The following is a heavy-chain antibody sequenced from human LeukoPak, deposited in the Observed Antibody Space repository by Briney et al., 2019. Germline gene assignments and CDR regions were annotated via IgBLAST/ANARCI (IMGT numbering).Heavy chain of an antibody. CDR1: GGTFSSYA. J-gene: IGHJ4*02. D-gene: IGHD3-9*01. CDR2: IIPIFGTA. V-gene: IGHV1-69*05. CDR3: ARGYRTYYDILTGYETLDY. Sequence: SVKVSCKACGGTFSSYAISWVRQAPGQGLEWMGRIIPIFGTANYAQKFQGRVTITTDESTSTAYMELSSLRSADTAVYYCARGYRTYYDILTGYETLDYWGQGTLVTVFS.